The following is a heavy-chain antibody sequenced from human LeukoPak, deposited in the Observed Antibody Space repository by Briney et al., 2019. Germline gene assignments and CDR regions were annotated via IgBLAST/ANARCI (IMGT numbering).Heavy chain of an antibody. CDR2: INSDGSTT. D-gene: IGHD3-22*01. CDR1: GFTFSSPW. V-gene: IGHV3-74*01. CDR3: AALTLIIP. Sequence: GGSLRLSCAASGFTFSSPWMHWVRQAPGKGLVWVSRINSDGSTTNYADSVKGRFTISRDNAKNTLFLQMNSLRAEDTAVYYCAALTLIIPWGQGTPVTVSS. J-gene: IGHJ4*02.